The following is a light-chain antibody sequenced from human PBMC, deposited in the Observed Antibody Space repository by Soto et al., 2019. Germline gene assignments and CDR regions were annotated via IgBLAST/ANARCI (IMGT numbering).Light chain of an antibody. J-gene: IGKJ2*01. CDR2: GAS. Sequence: IVLTQSPGILSLSPGERATLSCRASQSVSSSYLAWYQQKPGQAPRLLIYGASSRATGIPDRFSGSGSGTDFTLTISRLEPEDFAVYYCQQYGSSPSYTFGQGTKLEIK. V-gene: IGKV3-20*01. CDR1: QSVSSSY. CDR3: QQYGSSPSYT.